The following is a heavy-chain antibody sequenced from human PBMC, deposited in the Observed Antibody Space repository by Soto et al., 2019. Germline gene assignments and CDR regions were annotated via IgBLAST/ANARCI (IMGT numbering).Heavy chain of an antibody. Sequence: QVQLVQSGAEVKQPGVSVNVSCRASGYTFNDYFLHWVRQAPGQGLEWMGWINPNSGSTHFAEKFEGLVTMTRDASITTVYLVINRLRSDDTAVYYCARVTATSPDAWLDPWGQGTLVTVSS. J-gene: IGHJ5*02. CDR3: ARVTATSPDAWLDP. CDR2: INPNSGST. V-gene: IGHV1-2*04. D-gene: IGHD4-4*01. CDR1: GYTFNDYF.